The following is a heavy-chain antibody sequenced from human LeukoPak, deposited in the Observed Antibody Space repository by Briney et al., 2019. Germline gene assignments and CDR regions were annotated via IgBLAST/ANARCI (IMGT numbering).Heavy chain of an antibody. CDR1: GFTFSSYA. V-gene: IGHV3-23*01. CDR2: ISGSGGST. D-gene: IGHD3-22*01. CDR3: ASPYYYDSSGYPSSPFDY. J-gene: IGHJ4*02. Sequence: GGSLRLSCAASGFTFSSYAMSWVRQAPGKGLEWVSAISGSGGSTYYADPVKGRFTISRDNSKNTLYLQMNSLRAEDTAVYYCASPYYYDSSGYPSSPFDYWGQGTLVTVSS.